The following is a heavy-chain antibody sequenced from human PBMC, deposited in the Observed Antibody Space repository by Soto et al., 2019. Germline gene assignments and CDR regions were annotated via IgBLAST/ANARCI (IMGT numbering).Heavy chain of an antibody. V-gene: IGHV4-61*01. Sequence: SETLSLTCTVSGGSVSSGSYYWSWIRQPPGKGLEWIGYIYYSGSTNYNPSLKSRVTISVDTSKNQFSLKLSSVTAADTAVYYCARVGLWLDSWGQGTLVTVSS. D-gene: IGHD5-12*01. CDR2: IYYSGST. CDR3: ARVGLWLDS. CDR1: GGSVSSGSYY. J-gene: IGHJ5*01.